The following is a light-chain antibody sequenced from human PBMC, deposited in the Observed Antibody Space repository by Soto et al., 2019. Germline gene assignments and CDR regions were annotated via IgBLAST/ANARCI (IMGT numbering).Light chain of an antibody. CDR3: QRQNGWPIT. V-gene: IGKV3-15*01. Sequence: EMLMTQSPATLSVSPGERATLSCRASQNIGTNLAWYQQQPGQAPSLLIYRASTRAPGVPARFSGSGSGTEFTLTISSLQSEYFGVYYCQRQNGWPITFDQETRLVIK. J-gene: IGKJ5*01. CDR2: RAS. CDR1: QNIGTN.